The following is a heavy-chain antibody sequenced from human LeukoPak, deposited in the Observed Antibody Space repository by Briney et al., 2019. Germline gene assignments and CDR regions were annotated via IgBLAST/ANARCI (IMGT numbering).Heavy chain of an antibody. CDR1: GYTFTSYY. V-gene: IGHV1-46*01. D-gene: IGHD5-12*01. CDR3: ASLRYSVATGDYFDY. CDR2: INPSGGST. Sequence: ASVKVSCKASGYTFTSYYMHWVRQAPGQGLEWMGIINPSGGSTSYAQKFQGRVTMTRDTSTSTAYMELSSLRSEDTAVYYCASLRYSVATGDYFDYWGQGTLVTVSS. J-gene: IGHJ4*02.